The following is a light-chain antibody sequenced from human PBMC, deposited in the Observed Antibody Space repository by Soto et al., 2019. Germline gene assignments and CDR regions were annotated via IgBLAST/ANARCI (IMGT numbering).Light chain of an antibody. J-gene: IGLJ1*01. Sequence: QSVLTQPASVSGSTGQSITISCTGTSRDVCGYNYVSWYQQHPGKAPKFMIYDVSNRPSGVSNRFSGSKSGNTASLTISGLQAEDEADYYCCSYTTSNTRQIVFGTGTKVTVL. V-gene: IGLV2-14*01. CDR3: CSYTTSNTRQIV. CDR2: DVS. CDR1: SRDVCGYNY.